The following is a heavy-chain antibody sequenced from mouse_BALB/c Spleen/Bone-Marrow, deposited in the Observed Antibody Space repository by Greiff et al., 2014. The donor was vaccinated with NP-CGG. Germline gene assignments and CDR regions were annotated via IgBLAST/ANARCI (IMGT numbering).Heavy chain of an antibody. J-gene: IGHJ4*01. CDR2: ISTGGSYT. CDR1: GFTFSSYT. Sequence: EVQLQQSGGGLVKPGGSLKLSCAASGFTFSSYTMSWVRQTPEKRLEWVGTISTGGSYTDYPDSVKGRFTISRDNAKNTLYLQMSSLKSEDTAMYYCTRDQRYGRYIYAMDYWGQGTSVTVSS. V-gene: IGHV5-6-4*01. CDR3: TRDQRYGRYIYAMDY. D-gene: IGHD2-10*02.